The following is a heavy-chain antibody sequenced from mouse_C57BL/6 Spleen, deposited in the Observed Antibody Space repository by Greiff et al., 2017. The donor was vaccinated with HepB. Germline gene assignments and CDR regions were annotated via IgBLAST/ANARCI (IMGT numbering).Heavy chain of an antibody. CDR3: ARWLDAMDY. Sequence: DVKLQESGGGLVKPGGSLKLSCAASGFTFSDYGMHWVRQAPEKGLEWVAYISSGSSTIYYADTVKGRFTISRDNAKNTLFLQMTSLRSEDTAMYYCARWLDAMDYWGQGTSVTVSS. CDR1: GFTFSDYG. V-gene: IGHV5-17*01. J-gene: IGHJ4*01. CDR2: ISSGSSTI. D-gene: IGHD2-2*01.